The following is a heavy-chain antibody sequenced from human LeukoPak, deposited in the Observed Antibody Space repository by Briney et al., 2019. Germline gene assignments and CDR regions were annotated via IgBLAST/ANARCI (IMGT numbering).Heavy chain of an antibody. V-gene: IGHV1-46*01. CDR3: AREDVVLVDAVRYYYYGMDV. D-gene: IGHD2-8*01. CDR1: GYNFISYY. Sequence: GASVKVSCKASGYNFISYYMHWMRQAPGQGLEWMGIINPSGGSTSYAQKFQDRVTMTRDTSTSTVYMELSNLKSEDTAVYYCAREDVVLVDAVRYYYYGMDVWGQGTTVTVSS. J-gene: IGHJ6*02. CDR2: INPSGGST.